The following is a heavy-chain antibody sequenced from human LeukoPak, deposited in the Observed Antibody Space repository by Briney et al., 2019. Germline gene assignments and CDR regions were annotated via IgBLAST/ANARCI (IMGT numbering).Heavy chain of an antibody. Sequence: GGSLRLSCAASGFTFSSYAMSWVRQPPGKGLEWVSAISGSGGTTYYADSVKGRFTISRDNSKNTLYLQMNSLRAEDTAVYYCATKYCSITSCSQTIFFDYWGQGTLVTVSS. J-gene: IGHJ4*02. CDR1: GFTFSSYA. D-gene: IGHD2-2*01. CDR3: ATKYCSITSCSQTIFFDY. CDR2: ISGSGGTT. V-gene: IGHV3-23*01.